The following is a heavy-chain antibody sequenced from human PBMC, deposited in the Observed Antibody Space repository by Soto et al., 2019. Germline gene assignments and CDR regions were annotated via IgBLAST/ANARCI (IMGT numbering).Heavy chain of an antibody. D-gene: IGHD3-22*01. CDR3: ASAPFVPDTYYYDSTVFDP. J-gene: IGHJ5*02. Sequence: SVKVSCKASGGTFSSYAINWVRQAPGQGLEWMGGIIPIFGTANYAQKFQGRVTITADESTSTAYMELSSLRSEDTAVYYCASAPFVPDTYYYDSTVFDPWGQGTLVTVSS. CDR2: IIPIFGTA. CDR1: GGTFSSYA. V-gene: IGHV1-69*13.